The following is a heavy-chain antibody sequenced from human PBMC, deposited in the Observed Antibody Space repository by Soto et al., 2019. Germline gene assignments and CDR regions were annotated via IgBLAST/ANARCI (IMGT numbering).Heavy chain of an antibody. CDR2: VSGSGGST. D-gene: IGHD1-26*01. Sequence: GGSLRLSCAASEFTFSTYAMTWVRQAPGKGLEWVSGVSGSGGSTYYADSVKGRFTISRDNSKNTLYLQMNSLRAEDTAVYYCAKDASGSYPHYFDYWGQGTLVTVSS. J-gene: IGHJ4*02. CDR3: AKDASGSYPHYFDY. V-gene: IGHV3-23*01. CDR1: EFTFSTYA.